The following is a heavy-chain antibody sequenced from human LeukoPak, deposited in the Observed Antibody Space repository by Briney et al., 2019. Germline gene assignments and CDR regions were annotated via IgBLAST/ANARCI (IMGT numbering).Heavy chain of an antibody. D-gene: IGHD3-22*01. CDR2: ISSSGSTI. CDR1: GFTFSDYY. V-gene: IGHV3-11*01. CDR3: ARGRDYYDSSGPLKGFDY. J-gene: IGHJ4*02. Sequence: PGGSLRLSCAASGFTFSDYYMSWIRQAPGKGLEWVSYISSSGSTIYYADSVKGRFTISRDNAKNSLYLQMNSLRAEDTAVYYCARGRDYYDSSGPLKGFDYWGQGTLVTVSS.